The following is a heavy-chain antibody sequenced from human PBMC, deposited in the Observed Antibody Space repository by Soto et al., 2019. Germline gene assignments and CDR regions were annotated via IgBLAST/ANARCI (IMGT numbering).Heavy chain of an antibody. V-gene: IGHV1-2*04. CDR3: ARESGGTTATLDYYYFYMDV. D-gene: IGHD4-17*01. J-gene: IGHJ6*03. Sequence: QVQLVQSGAEVKKPGASVKVSCKASGYAFSQFYIHWMRQAPGQGLGWMGWINPNRGRTKFAQNFQGWVTMTRDTSIKTVYMELSGLRSDATAVYYCARESGGTTATLDYYYFYMDVWGKGTRVTVSS. CDR1: GYAFSQFY. CDR2: INPNRGRT.